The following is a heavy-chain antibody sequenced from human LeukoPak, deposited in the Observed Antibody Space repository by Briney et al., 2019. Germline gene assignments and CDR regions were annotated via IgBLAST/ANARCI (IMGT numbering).Heavy chain of an antibody. CDR1: GFTFSSYN. Sequence: PGGSLRLSCAASGFTFSSYNVNWVRQAPGKGLEWVSSTSSDSSYADSVKGRFTISRDNAKNSLYLQMNSLRAEDTAVYFCARVSSGITHNDWGQGTLVTVSS. CDR3: ARVSSGITHND. V-gene: IGHV3-21*01. CDR2: TSSDSS. D-gene: IGHD3-10*01. J-gene: IGHJ4*02.